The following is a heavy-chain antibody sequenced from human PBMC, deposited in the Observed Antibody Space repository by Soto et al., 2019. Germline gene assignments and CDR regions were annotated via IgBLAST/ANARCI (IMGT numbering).Heavy chain of an antibody. V-gene: IGHV3-30*03. J-gene: IGHJ4*02. CDR1: GFTFSIYA. Sequence: QVQLVESGGGVVQPGRSLRVSCAASGFTFSIYAMHWVRQAPGTGLEWVAVISYDGTKTYYADSVKGRFTISRDNSKNSVSLQMTSLRAEESAVYCCATDRGPRRPWLIAPFDSWGQGPVVTVS. CDR3: ATDRGPRRPWLIAPFDS. D-gene: IGHD3-10*01. CDR2: ISYDGTKT.